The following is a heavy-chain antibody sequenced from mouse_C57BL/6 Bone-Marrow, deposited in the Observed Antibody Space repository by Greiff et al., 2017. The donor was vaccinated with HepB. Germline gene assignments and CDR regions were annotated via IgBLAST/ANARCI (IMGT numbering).Heavy chain of an antibody. V-gene: IGHV5-12*01. D-gene: IGHD2-3*01. CDR1: GFTFSDYY. J-gene: IGHJ4*01. CDR3: ARHGWSYAMDY. Sequence: EVNLVESGGGLVQPGGSLKLSCAASGFTFSDYYMYWVRQTPEKRLEWVAYISNGGGSTYYPDTVKGRFTISRDNAKNTLYLQMSRLKSEDTAMYYCARHGWSYAMDYWGQGTSVTVSS. CDR2: ISNGGGST.